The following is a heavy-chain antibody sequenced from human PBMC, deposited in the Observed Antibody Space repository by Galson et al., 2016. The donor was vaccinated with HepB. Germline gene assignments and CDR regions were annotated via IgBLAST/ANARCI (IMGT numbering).Heavy chain of an antibody. D-gene: IGHD6-13*01. J-gene: IGHJ6*02. CDR1: GFSLSTSGMR. CDR2: IDGGGDK. V-gene: IGHV2-70*01. CDR3: ARIRYTNTWYFYYYGMDV. Sequence: PALVKPTQTLTLTCTFSGFSLSTSGMRVIWIRQPPGKALEWLSLIDGGGDKYYSISLKTRLTISKDTSKNQVVLTMTNMDPVDTGTYYCARIRYTNTWYFYYYGMDVWGQGTAVTVSS.